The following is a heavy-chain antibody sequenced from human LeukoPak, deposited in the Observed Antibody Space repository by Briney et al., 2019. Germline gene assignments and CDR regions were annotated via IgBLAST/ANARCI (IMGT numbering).Heavy chain of an antibody. CDR3: ARDPLSYLGEIDTSSYYFDY. CDR2: IKHDGSEK. D-gene: IGHD3-10*01. J-gene: IGHJ4*02. V-gene: IGHV3-7*01. Sequence: GGSLRLSCAASGFTFSDFWITWVRQAPGRGLEWVANIKHDGSEKYYMDSVKGRFTVSRDNGKNSLYLQMNSLRAEDTAVYYCARDPLSYLGEIDTSSYYFDYWGQGTLATVSS. CDR1: GFTFSDFW.